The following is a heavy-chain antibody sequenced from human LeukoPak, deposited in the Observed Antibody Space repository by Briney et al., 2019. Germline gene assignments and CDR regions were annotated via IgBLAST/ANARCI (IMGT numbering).Heavy chain of an antibody. V-gene: IGHV3-30*18. CDR3: AKDLYYGSGSYNDYHYYYMDV. Sequence: GGSLRLSCAASGFTFSSYGMHWVRQAPGKGLEWVAVISYDGSNKHYADSVKGRFTISRDNSKNTLYLQMNSLRAEDAAVYYCAKDLYYGSGSYNDYHYYYMDVWGKGTTVAVSS. CDR1: GFTFSSYG. D-gene: IGHD3-10*01. CDR2: ISYDGSNK. J-gene: IGHJ6*03.